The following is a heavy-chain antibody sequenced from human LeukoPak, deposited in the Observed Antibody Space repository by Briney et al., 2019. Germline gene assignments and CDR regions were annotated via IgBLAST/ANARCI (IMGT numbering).Heavy chain of an antibody. CDR1: GFSLRTRGMR. J-gene: IGHJ3*02. CDR3: ARAIRYDSSRGAFDI. D-gene: IGHD3-22*01. CDR2: IDWDDDK. V-gene: IGHV2-70*04. Sequence: SGPTLVNPTQTLTLTCPFSGFSLRTRGMRVSWIRQPPGKALEWLARIDWDDDKFYSTSLKTRLTISKDTSKNQVVLTMTNMDPVDTATYYCARAIRYDSSRGAFDIWGQGTMVTVSS.